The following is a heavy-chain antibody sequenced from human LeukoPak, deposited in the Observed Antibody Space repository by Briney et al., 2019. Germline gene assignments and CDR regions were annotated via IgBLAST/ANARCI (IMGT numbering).Heavy chain of an antibody. CDR1: GFTFSSYW. CDR3: ASSVVSGSYYSFDY. J-gene: IGHJ4*02. CDR2: INSDGSRT. V-gene: IGHV3-74*01. D-gene: IGHD3-10*01. Sequence: GGSLRLSCAASGFTFSSYWMHWVRQAPGKGLVWVSRINSDGSRTNYADSVKGRFTISRDNAKNTLYLQMNSLRAEDTAVYYCASSVVSGSYYSFDYWGQGTLVTVSS.